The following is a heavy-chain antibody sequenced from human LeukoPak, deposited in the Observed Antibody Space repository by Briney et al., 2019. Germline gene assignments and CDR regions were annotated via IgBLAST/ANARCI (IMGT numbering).Heavy chain of an antibody. CDR3: AKEGLRSGFDY. Sequence: GGSLRLSCAASGFTFSSHGMHWVRQAPGKGLEWVAVISYDGSNKYYADSVKGRFTISRDNSKNTLYLQMNSLRAEDTAVYYCAKEGLRSGFDYWGQGTLVTVSS. V-gene: IGHV3-30*18. CDR1: GFTFSSHG. J-gene: IGHJ4*02. CDR2: ISYDGSNK. D-gene: IGHD4-17*01.